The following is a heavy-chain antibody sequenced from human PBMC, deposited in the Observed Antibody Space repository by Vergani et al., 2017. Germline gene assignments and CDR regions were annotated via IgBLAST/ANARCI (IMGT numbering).Heavy chain of an antibody. D-gene: IGHD3-10*01. CDR2: IHTSGST. V-gene: IGHV4-61*02. CDR3: ARHRGSGGFFPSSYFYGMDV. J-gene: IGHJ6*02. CDR1: GGSINSHNYY. Sequence: QVQLQESGPGLVKPSQTLSLTCTVSGGSINSHNYYWSWIRQPAGTGLEWIGRIHTSGSTNYNPSLKSRVTMSEDTSKNQFSLNLTSVTAADTAVYFCARHRGSGGFFPSSYFYGMDVWGHGTTVTVSS.